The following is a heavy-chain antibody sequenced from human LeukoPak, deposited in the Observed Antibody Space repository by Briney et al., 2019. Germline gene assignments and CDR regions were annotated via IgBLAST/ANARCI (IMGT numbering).Heavy chain of an antibody. D-gene: IGHD5/OR15-5a*01. CDR1: GFTFSSYA. Sequence: PGGSLRLSCAASGFTFSSYAMSWVRQAPGKGLEWVSAISGSGGSTYYADSVKGRFTISRDNSKNTLYLQMNSLRAEDTAVYYCATKVSGRQYFDYWGQGTLVTVSS. CDR3: ATKVSGRQYFDY. J-gene: IGHJ4*02. V-gene: IGHV3-23*01. CDR2: ISGSGGST.